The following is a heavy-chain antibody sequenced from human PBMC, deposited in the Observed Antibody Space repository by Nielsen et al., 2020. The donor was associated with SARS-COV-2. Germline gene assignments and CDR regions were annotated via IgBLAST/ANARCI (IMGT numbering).Heavy chain of an antibody. CDR3: AKDMGITMVRGVMRGMDV. CDR1: GFTFDDYA. Sequence: SLKISCAASGFTFDDYAMHWVRQAPGKGLEWVSGISWNSGSIGYADSVKGRFTISRDNAKNSLYLQMNSLRAEDTALYYCAKDMGITMVRGVMRGMDVWGQGTTVTVSS. J-gene: IGHJ6*02. CDR2: ISWNSGSI. D-gene: IGHD3-10*01. V-gene: IGHV3-9*01.